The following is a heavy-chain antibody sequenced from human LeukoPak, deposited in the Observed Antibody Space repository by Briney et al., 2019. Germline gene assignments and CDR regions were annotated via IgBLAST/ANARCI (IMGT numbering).Heavy chain of an antibody. CDR2: IVGSGGGI. CDR1: GFTFSSYW. J-gene: IGHJ4*02. Sequence: GGSLRLSSAASGFTFSSYWMHWVRQAPGQGLEWVSVIVGSGGGIDYADSVKGRFTISRDNSKNTVYLQMNSLRAEDTAVYYCVKDRKPDGLYNFDYWGQGTLVTVSS. D-gene: IGHD5-24*01. CDR3: VKDRKPDGLYNFDY. V-gene: IGHV3-23*01.